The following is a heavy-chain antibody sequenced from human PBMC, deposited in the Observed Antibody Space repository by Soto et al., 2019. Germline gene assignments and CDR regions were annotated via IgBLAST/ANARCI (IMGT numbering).Heavy chain of an antibody. V-gene: IGHV1-46*01. D-gene: IGHD3-16*02. CDR3: ARALETFYHYYGMDV. J-gene: IGHJ6*02. Sequence: ASVKVSCKASGYTFTTYYMHWVRQAPGQGLEWMGTIAPSGGSTIYAQKFQGRVTMTRDTSTSTAYMELSRLTSEDTAVYHCARALETFYHYYGMDVWGQGTTVTVSS. CDR1: GYTFTTYY. CDR2: IAPSGGST.